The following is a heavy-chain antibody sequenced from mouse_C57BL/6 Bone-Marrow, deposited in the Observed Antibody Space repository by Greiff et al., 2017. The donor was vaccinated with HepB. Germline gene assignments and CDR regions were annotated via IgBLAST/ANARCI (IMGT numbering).Heavy chain of an antibody. CDR2: ISYDGSN. Sequence: DVQLQESGPGLVKPSQSLSLTCSVTGYSITSGYYWNWIRQFPGNKLEWMGYISYDGSNNYNPSLKNRISITRDTSKNQFFLKLNSVTTEDTATYYCASYYGSSPAWFAYWGQGTLVTVSA. CDR1: GYSITSGYY. D-gene: IGHD1-1*01. J-gene: IGHJ3*01. CDR3: ASYYGSSPAWFAY. V-gene: IGHV3-6*01.